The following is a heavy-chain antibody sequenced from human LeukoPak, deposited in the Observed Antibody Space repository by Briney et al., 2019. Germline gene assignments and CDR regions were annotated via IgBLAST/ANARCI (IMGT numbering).Heavy chain of an antibody. V-gene: IGHV3-30*02. CDR2: IRYDGSNK. J-gene: IGHJ4*02. Sequence: GGSLRLSCAASGFTFSSYGMHWVRQAPGKGLEWVAFIRYDGSNKYYADSVKGRFTISRDNSKNTLYLQMNSLRAEDTAVYYCAKDRACGQWNCQGSDYWGQGTLVTVSS. CDR3: AKDRACGQWNCQGSDY. CDR1: GFTFSSYG. D-gene: IGHD1-7*01.